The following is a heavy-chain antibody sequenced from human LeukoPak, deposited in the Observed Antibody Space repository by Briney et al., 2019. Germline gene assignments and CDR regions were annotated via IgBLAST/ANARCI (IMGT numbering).Heavy chain of an antibody. Sequence: GGSLSLSCAASGFKFDDYGMSWVRQAPGKGLAWVSSISSSSSYIYYADSVKGRFTISRDNAKNSLYLQMNSLRAEDTAVYYCAKDVRYYYDSSCYLDYWGQGTLVTVSS. V-gene: IGHV3-21*01. CDR2: ISSSSSYI. J-gene: IGHJ4*02. D-gene: IGHD3-22*01. CDR3: AKDVRYYYDSSCYLDY. CDR1: GFKFDDYG.